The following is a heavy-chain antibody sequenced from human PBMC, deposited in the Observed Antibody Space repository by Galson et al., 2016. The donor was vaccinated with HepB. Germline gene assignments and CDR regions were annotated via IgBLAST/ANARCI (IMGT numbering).Heavy chain of an antibody. J-gene: IGHJ6*02. V-gene: IGHV4-59*01. D-gene: IGHD5/OR15-5a*01. Sequence: SENLSLTCTVSGDSISSYYWSWIRQAPGKGLEWIGHIHNTGNTNYHPSLDSRVTISIDTSRNKFFLTLSSVTAADTAVYFCARDGGVVYDFGMDVWGQGTTVIVSS. CDR1: GDSISSYY. CDR3: ARDGGVVYDFGMDV. CDR2: IHNTGNT.